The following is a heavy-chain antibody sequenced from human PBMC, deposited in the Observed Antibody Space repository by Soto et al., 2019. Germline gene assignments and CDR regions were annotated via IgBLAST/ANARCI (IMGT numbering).Heavy chain of an antibody. CDR3: ARAPSYYGSGSDH. CDR2: IKNRANSYTT. V-gene: IGHV3-72*01. Sequence: GGSLRLSCAASGFTFSDPYLDWVRQAPGRGLEWVGRIKNRANSYTTEYAASVKGRFTISRDDTKNSVYLQMNSLKTEDTAVYYCARAPSYYGSGSDHWGQGTLVTVSS. CDR1: GFTFSDPY. D-gene: IGHD3-10*01. J-gene: IGHJ5*02.